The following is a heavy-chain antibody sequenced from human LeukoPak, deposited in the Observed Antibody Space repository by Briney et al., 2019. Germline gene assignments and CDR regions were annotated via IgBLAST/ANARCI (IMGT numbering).Heavy chain of an antibody. CDR3: ARHYCSSTSCYRYFDL. J-gene: IGHJ2*01. Sequence: PSETLSLTCTVSGGSISSYYWSWIRQPPGKGLEWIGYIYYSGSTNYNPSLKSRVTISVDTSKNQFSLKLSSVTAADTAVYYCARHYCSSTSCYRYFDLWGRGTLVTVSS. V-gene: IGHV4-59*08. CDR2: IYYSGST. CDR1: GGSISSYY. D-gene: IGHD2-2*01.